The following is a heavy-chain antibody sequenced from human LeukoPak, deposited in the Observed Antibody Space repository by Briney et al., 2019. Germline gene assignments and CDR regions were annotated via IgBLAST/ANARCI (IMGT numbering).Heavy chain of an antibody. J-gene: IGHJ6*03. D-gene: IGHD5-18*01. CDR3: ARRGGLYNYGFTYYFYYMDV. CDR2: IYYSGST. Sequence: SETLSLTCTVSGGSISSSSYYWGWIRQPPGKGLEWIGSIYYSGSTYYNPSLKSRVTISVDTSKNQFSLKLSSVTAADTAVYYCARRGGLYNYGFTYYFYYMDVWGKGTTVTVSS. CDR1: GGSISSSSYY. V-gene: IGHV4-39*07.